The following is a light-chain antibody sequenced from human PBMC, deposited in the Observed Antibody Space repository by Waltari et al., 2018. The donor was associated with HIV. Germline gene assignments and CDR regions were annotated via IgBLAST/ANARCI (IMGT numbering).Light chain of an antibody. J-gene: IGLJ2*01. CDR1: SSDIGYYDY. CDR2: EVT. V-gene: IGLV2-14*03. Sequence: QSALTQPASVSGSPGPSIVLPCTGSSSDIGYYDYVPWYQQYPGQAPKALIYEVTSRPSGTSSRFSGSKSATTAFLAISKLQTDDETDYFCSSYTRRDTVVFGGGTRLTVL. CDR3: SSYTRRDTVV.